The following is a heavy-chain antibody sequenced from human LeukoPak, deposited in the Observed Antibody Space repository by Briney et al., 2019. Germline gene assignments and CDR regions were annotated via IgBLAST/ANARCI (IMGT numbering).Heavy chain of an antibody. D-gene: IGHD4-17*01. CDR1: GFTVSSSY. J-gene: IGHJ4*02. V-gene: IGHV3-53*01. CDR3: ARGDYGAILGY. CDR2: IYSGGST. Sequence: GGSLRLSCAASGFTVSSSYMSWVRQAPGKGLEWVSVIYSGGSTYYADSVKGRFTIYRDNSKNTLYLQMNSLRAEDTAVYYCARGDYGAILGYWGQGTLVTVSS.